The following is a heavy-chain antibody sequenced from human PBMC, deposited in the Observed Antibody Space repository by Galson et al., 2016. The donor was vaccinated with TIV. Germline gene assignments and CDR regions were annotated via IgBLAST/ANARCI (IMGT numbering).Heavy chain of an antibody. V-gene: IGHV3-11*01. CDR1: GFTIIDYY. CDR3: ARYGGDDYGLDV. D-gene: IGHD2-21*01. J-gene: IGHJ6*02. CDR2: INYGGSPK. Sequence: SLRLSCAASGFTIIDYYMTWIRQAPGKGLEWLSYINYGGSPKYDVDSMKGRLTMSRDIAKNSLYLDMKSLTVEDTAVYYCARYGGDDYGLDVWGQGTRVTVSS.